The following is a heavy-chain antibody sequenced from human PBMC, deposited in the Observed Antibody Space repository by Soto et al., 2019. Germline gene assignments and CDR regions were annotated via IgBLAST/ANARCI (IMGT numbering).Heavy chain of an antibody. J-gene: IGHJ4*02. D-gene: IGHD4-17*01. CDR3: ARVGGDHFGDSGGFDY. Sequence: SETLSLTXTVSGGSIRDYFWTWIRQPQGKGLEWIGYIYYSGRTNYNPSLKSRVSISVDTSKNHFSLQLRSVTAADTAVYYRARVGGDHFGDSGGFDYWGQGTLVTVSS. CDR1: GGSIRDYF. CDR2: IYYSGRT. V-gene: IGHV4-59*01.